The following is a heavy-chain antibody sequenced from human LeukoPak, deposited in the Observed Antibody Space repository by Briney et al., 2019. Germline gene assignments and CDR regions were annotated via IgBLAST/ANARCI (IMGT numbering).Heavy chain of an antibody. V-gene: IGHV3-7*01. CDR2: INEDGSQE. CDR1: GFTFSNYW. Sequence: PGGSLRLSCVASGFTFSNYWMSWVRQAPGKGLEWVANINEDGSQEDYVDSVKGRFTISRGNAKNSVYLQMNSLRVEDTAVYYCVSQQVVPHWGQGTRVTVSS. J-gene: IGHJ4*02. CDR3: VSQQVVPH. D-gene: IGHD6-13*01.